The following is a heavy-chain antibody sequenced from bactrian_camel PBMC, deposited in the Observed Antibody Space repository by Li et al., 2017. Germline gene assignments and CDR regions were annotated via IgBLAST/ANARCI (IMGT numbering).Heavy chain of an antibody. J-gene: IGHJ7*01. CDR2: IYPDGTIT. Sequence: VQLVESGGGSVQAGGSLRLSCTAPGFTSKRCGIYWYRQAAGKGLEWVSSIYPDGTITYYSDSVKGRFTISKDNDKNTLYMEMNSLKPEDSALYFCAAPTRSPHDYEMNVWGKGTQVTVS. CDR1: GFTSKRCG. V-gene: IGHV3S2*01.